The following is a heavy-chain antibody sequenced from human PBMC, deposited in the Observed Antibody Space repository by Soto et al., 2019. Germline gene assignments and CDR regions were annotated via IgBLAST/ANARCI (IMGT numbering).Heavy chain of an antibody. J-gene: IGHJ4*02. Sequence: QVQLQESGPGLVKPSETLSLTCTVSGGSVSSGSYYWSWIRQPPGKGLEWIGYIYYSGSTNYNPSLKSRVTISVDTSKNQFSLKLSSVTAADTAVYYCARGAGLGGYCSGGSCYGMGFDYWGQGTLVTVSS. D-gene: IGHD2-15*01. CDR2: IYYSGST. CDR3: ARGAGLGGYCSGGSCYGMGFDY. CDR1: GGSVSSGSYY. V-gene: IGHV4-61*01.